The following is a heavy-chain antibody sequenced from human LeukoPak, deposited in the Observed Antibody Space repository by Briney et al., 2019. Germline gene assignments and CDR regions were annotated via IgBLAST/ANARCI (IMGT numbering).Heavy chain of an antibody. CDR1: RFTFSSYG. CDR2: ISYDGSNK. CDR3: ARASKVVTAILDY. D-gene: IGHD2-21*02. Sequence: SGGSLRLSCAASRFTFSSYGMHWVRQAPGKGLEWVAVISYDGSNKYYADSVKGRFTISRDNSKNTLYLQMNSLRAEDTAVYYCARASKVVTAILDYWGQGTLVTVSS. V-gene: IGHV3-30*19. J-gene: IGHJ4*02.